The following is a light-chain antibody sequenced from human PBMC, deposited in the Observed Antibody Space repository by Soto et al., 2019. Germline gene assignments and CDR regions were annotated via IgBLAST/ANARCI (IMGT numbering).Light chain of an antibody. CDR1: SSDVGCYNF. CDR3: CSYAGSYTHV. J-gene: IGLJ1*01. CDR2: DVT. V-gene: IGLV2-11*01. Sequence: QSVLTQPRSVSGSPGQSFTISCTGTSSDVGCYNFVSWYQQYPGKAPKLIIYDVTKGPSGVPDRFSGSKSGNTASLTISGLQTDDEADYYCCSYAGSYTHVFGTGTKVTV.